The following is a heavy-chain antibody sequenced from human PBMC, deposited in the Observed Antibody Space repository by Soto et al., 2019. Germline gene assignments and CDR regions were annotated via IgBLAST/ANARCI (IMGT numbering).Heavy chain of an antibody. CDR3: AREDIVVVPAAMPGAFDI. CDR2: IYYSGST. Sequence: QVQLQESGPGLVKPSQTLSLTCTVSGGSISSGGYYWSWIRQHPGKGLEWIGYIYYSGSTYYNPSLKSRVTISVDTSKNQFFLQISSVTAADTAVYYCAREDIVVVPAAMPGAFDIWGHGTMVTVSS. CDR1: GGSISSGGYY. J-gene: IGHJ3*02. D-gene: IGHD2-2*01. V-gene: IGHV4-31*03.